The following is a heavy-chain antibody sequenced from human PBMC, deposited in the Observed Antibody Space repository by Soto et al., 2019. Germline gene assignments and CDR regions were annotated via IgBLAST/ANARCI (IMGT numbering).Heavy chain of an antibody. V-gene: IGHV4-59*08. Sequence: SESLCLNRSVCGGSISRYDRSWSRPPPGKGLEWIGYIYYSGSTTYHPSLKSRVTISVDTSKNQLSLKLSSVTAAVTAVYYCAGGVTVVAQGYWGQGTLVTVSS. D-gene: IGHD2-15*01. CDR1: GGSISRYD. J-gene: IGHJ4*02. CDR3: AGGVTVVAQGY. CDR2: IYYSGST.